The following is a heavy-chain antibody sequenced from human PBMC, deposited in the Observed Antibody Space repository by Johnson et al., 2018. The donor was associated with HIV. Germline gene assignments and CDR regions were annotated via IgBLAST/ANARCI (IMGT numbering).Heavy chain of an antibody. CDR1: GFTFSDYY. V-gene: IGHV3-11*04. Sequence: VQLVESGGGLVKPGGSLRLSCAASGFTFSDYYMSWIRQAPGKGPDWVSYISSSGSTIYYADSVKGRFTISRDNAKNSLYLQMNSLRAEDTAVYYCVTRDPTHRPGAFDIWGQGTLVTVSS. J-gene: IGHJ3*02. D-gene: IGHD1-14*01. CDR3: VTRDPTHRPGAFDI. CDR2: ISSSGSTI.